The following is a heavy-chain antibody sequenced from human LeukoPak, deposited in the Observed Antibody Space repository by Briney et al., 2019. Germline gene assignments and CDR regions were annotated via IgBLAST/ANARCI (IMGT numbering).Heavy chain of an antibody. D-gene: IGHD6-19*01. Sequence: GGPLRLSCAAFGFTFSSYNMNWVRQAPGKGLEWVASISNSGTYIYDADSVKGRFTISRDNAKNSLYLQMNSLRAEDTAVYYCARGFRGWYYFDYWGQGTVVTVSS. CDR1: GFTFSSYN. CDR3: ARGFRGWYYFDY. CDR2: ISNSGTYI. J-gene: IGHJ4*02. V-gene: IGHV3-21*01.